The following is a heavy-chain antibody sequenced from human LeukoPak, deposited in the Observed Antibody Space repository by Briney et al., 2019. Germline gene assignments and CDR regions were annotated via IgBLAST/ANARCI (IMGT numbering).Heavy chain of an antibody. Sequence: GGSLRLSCAASGFTFSSYAMSWVRQAPGKGLEWVAVISYDGSNKYYADSVKGRFTISRDNSKNTLYLQMNSLRAEDTAVYYCARDSSSSGGAGYGMDVWGQGTTVTVSS. D-gene: IGHD6-19*01. V-gene: IGHV3-30-3*01. CDR3: ARDSSSSGGAGYGMDV. CDR2: ISYDGSNK. J-gene: IGHJ6*02. CDR1: GFTFSSYA.